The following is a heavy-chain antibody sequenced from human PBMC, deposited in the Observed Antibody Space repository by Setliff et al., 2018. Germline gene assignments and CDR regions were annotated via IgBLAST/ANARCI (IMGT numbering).Heavy chain of an antibody. J-gene: IGHJ4*02. CDR1: GFTSNMYG. Sequence: PGGSLRLSCAASGFTSNMYGVHWVRQAPGKGLEWVAYIRHDGNNKDHADSVKGRFTISRDNSKNTLYLQMDSLRVEDTAVYYCVRGEMFSTSPRADWGQGTQVTVSS. CDR2: IRHDGNNK. V-gene: IGHV3-30*02. D-gene: IGHD2-2*01. CDR3: VRGEMFSTSPRAD.